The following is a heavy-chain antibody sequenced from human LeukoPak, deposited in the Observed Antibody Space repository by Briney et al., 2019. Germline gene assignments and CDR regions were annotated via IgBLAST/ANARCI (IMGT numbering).Heavy chain of an antibody. Sequence: ASVKVSCKASGYTFTGYYMHWVRQAPGQGLEWMGWINPNSGGTNYAQKFQGRVTMTRDTSISTSYMELNRLRSDDTAVYYCARDPNWSAFDSWGQGTLVTVSS. D-gene: IGHD1-1*01. CDR2: INPNSGGT. CDR1: GYTFTGYY. V-gene: IGHV1-2*02. CDR3: ARDPNWSAFDS. J-gene: IGHJ4*02.